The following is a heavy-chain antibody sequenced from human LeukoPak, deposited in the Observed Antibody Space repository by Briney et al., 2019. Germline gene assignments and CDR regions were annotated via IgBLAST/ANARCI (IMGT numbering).Heavy chain of an antibody. Sequence: AASVKVSCKASGYTSTSYGISWVRQAPGQGLEWMGWISAYNGNTNYAQKLQGRVTMTTDTSTSTAYMELRSLRSDDTAVYYCARVDYYGSGSYIDYWGQGTLVTVSS. CDR2: ISAYNGNT. J-gene: IGHJ4*02. CDR3: ARVDYYGSGSYIDY. D-gene: IGHD3-10*01. V-gene: IGHV1-18*01. CDR1: GYTSTSYG.